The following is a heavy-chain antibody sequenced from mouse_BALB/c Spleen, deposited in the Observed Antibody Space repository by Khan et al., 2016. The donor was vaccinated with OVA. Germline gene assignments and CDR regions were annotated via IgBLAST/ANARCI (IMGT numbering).Heavy chain of an antibody. CDR3: TRGYGNYVRYYFDY. V-gene: IGHV1-39*01. Sequence: VQLKESGPELEKPGASVKISCKASGYSFTGYNMNWVKQSNGKSLEWIGNIDPSYGGATYNQKFKGKATLTVDKSSSTAYMQLKSLTSEDSAVYYCTRGYGNYVRYYFDYWGQGTTLTVSS. CDR2: IDPSYGGA. J-gene: IGHJ2*01. D-gene: IGHD2-10*02. CDR1: GYSFTGYN.